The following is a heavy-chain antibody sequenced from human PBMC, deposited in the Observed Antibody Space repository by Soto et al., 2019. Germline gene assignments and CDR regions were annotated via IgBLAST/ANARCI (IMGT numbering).Heavy chain of an antibody. V-gene: IGHV1-18*01. D-gene: IGHD3-10*01. CDR2: ISPDDGNT. CDR3: ARVEAPFGESLQ. Sequence: ASVKVSCKTSGYTFNSYTMAWVRQAPGQGLEWLGWISPDDGNTEYEQKFQGRVTMTADTLTNNAYLELRSLKSDDTAIYYCARVEAPFGESLQWGQGTTVTV. J-gene: IGHJ4*02. CDR1: GYTFNSYT.